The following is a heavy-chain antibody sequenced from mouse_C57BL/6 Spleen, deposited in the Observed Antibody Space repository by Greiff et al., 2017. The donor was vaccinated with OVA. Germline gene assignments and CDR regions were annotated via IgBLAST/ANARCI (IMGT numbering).Heavy chain of an antibody. CDR3: ARGGYYNYFDY. J-gene: IGHJ2*01. D-gene: IGHD2-3*01. Sequence: EVHLVESGPGLVKPSQSLSLTCSVTGYSITSGYYWNWIRQFPGNKLEWMGYISYDGSNNYNPSLKNRISITRDTSKNQFFLKLNSVTTEDTATYYCARGGYYNYFDYWGQGTTLTVSS. CDR1: GYSITSGYY. V-gene: IGHV3-6*01. CDR2: ISYDGSN.